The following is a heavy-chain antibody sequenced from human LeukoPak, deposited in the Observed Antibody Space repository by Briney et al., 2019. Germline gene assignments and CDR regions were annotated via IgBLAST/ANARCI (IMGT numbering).Heavy chain of an antibody. J-gene: IGHJ4*02. CDR3: ARQAHCTSDLCYPFDY. CDR1: GGSISGYY. D-gene: IGHD2-8*01. V-gene: IGHV4-59*08. Sequence: SETLSLTCTVSGGSISGYYWSWIRQPPGKGLEWIGYIHYSGSTNYNPSLKSRVTISADTTKNQFSLKLSSVTAADTAVYCCARQAHCTSDLCYPFDYWGQGTLVTVSS. CDR2: IHYSGST.